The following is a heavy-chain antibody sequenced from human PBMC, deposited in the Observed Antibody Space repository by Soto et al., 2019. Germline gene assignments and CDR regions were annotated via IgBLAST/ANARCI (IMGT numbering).Heavy chain of an antibody. CDR1: GYTFTSYG. Sequence: ASVKVSCKASGYTFTSYGISWVRQAPGQGLEWMGWISAYNGNTNYAQKLQGRVTMTTDTSTSTAYMELNSLRADDTALYYCVAWGTSTSNPWGQGTPVTVSS. J-gene: IGHJ5*02. CDR2: ISAYNGNT. D-gene: IGHD1-1*01. CDR3: VAWGTSTSNP. V-gene: IGHV1-18*01.